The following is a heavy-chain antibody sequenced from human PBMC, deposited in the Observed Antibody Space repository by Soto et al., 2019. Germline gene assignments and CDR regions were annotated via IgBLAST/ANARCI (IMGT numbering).Heavy chain of an antibody. D-gene: IGHD3-9*01. J-gene: IGHJ4*02. CDR2: ISFSGAT. V-gene: IGHV4-59*01. CDR3: ARDRRDVYKRYFAF. Sequence: SRTCTVYVVSSTSYFWSGIRQTPGKGLDWIGSISFSGATYSNPSLKGRPALSVDTSENHLSLTLNSVTSADTAVYFCARDRRDVYKRYFAFWGQGNKVTVSS. CDR1: VVSSTSYF.